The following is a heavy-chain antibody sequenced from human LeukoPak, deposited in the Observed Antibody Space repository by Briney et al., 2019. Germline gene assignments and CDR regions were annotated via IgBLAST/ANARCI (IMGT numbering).Heavy chain of an antibody. Sequence: GQSLRLSCAASGFTFSGYWMQWVRQAPGKGLVWVSRIDTDGSSTTYADSVKGRFTISRDNAKNMLYLQMNSLGAEDTAVYLCAREVPRGGSYYEDYWGQGTLVTVSS. CDR1: GFTFSGYW. CDR3: AREVPRGGSYYEDY. J-gene: IGHJ4*02. V-gene: IGHV3-74*03. CDR2: IDTDGSST. D-gene: IGHD1-26*01.